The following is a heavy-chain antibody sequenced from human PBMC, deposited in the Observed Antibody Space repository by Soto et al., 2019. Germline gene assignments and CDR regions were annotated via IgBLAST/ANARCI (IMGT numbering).Heavy chain of an antibody. J-gene: IGHJ6*02. D-gene: IGHD5-12*01. CDR3: ARSGDGYNYYYYYGMDV. V-gene: IGHV4-61*01. CDR1: GGSISSGSYY. Sequence: SETLSLTCTVSGGSISSGSYYWSWIRQPPGKGLEWIAYTYYSGSTNYNPSLKSRVTISVDTSKNQFSLKLNFVTAADTAVYYCARSGDGYNYYYYYGMDVWGQGTTVTVSS. CDR2: TYYSGST.